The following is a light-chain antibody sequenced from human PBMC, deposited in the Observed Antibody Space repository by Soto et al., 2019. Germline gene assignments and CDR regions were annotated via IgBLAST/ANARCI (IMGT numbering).Light chain of an antibody. CDR3: QQRSAWPPLT. J-gene: IGKJ3*01. CDR1: QSVNIC. Sequence: EIVLTQSPATLSLSPGERATLSCRASQSVNICLACYQQKPGQATRLLIYDASYRATGNPARFSGSWSGTDFPFTISSLEPEDVAVYYCQQRSAWPPLTLGPGTKGDI. V-gene: IGKV3-11*01. CDR2: DAS.